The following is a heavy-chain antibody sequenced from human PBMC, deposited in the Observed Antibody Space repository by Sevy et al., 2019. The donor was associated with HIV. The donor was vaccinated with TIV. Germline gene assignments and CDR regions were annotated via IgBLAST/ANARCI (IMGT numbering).Heavy chain of an antibody. J-gene: IGHJ1*01. Sequence: ASVKVSCEISGYIFTNHAFSWVRQAPGQGLEWLGWITPYNGRIKSAERIKGRLTMSTDTSTATVYTELRSLRADDTAVYFCAREIYFHDATSYYALDVWGQGTLVTVSS. CDR1: GYIFTNHA. V-gene: IGHV1-18*04. CDR2: ITPYNGRI. CDR3: AREIYFHDATSYYALDV. D-gene: IGHD3-22*01.